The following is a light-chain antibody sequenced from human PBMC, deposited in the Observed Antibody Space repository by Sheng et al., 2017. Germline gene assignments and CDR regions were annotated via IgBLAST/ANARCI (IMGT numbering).Light chain of an antibody. J-gene: IGKJ5*01. CDR1: QGINNY. Sequence: DIQMTQSPSSLSASVGDRVTITCRASQGINNYLAWYQQKPGKVPKLLIYAASSLQGGVPSRFSGSGSGTKFTLTISSLQPEDSATYYCLQHNTYPLTFGQGTRLEIK. CDR2: AAS. V-gene: IGKV1-17*01. CDR3: LQHNTYPLT.